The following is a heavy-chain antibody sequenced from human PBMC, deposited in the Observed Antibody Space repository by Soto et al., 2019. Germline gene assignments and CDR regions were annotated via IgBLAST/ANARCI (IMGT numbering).Heavy chain of an antibody. D-gene: IGHD2-2*01. CDR2: INTDGGSS. CDR1: GFTFSGHW. CDR3: AREAGYCSRTSCYRRAFDT. J-gene: IGHJ3*02. Sequence: EVQLVESGGDLVQPGGSLSLSCAASGFTFSGHWMHWVRQVAGKGLEWVSRINTDGGSSAYADSVKGRFTISRDNAKNTLVLQMNGLRAEDTAVYYCAREAGYCSRTSCYRRAFDTWGQGTTVTVSS. V-gene: IGHV3-74*03.